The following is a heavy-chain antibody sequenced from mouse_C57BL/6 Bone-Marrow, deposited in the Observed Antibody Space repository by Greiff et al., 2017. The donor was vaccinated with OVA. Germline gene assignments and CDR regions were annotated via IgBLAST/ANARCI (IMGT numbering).Heavy chain of an antibody. V-gene: IGHV1-80*01. CDR3: AREGYYGILYAMDY. Sequence: VKLQESGAELVKPGASVKISCKASGYAFSSYWMNWVKQRPGKGLEWIGQIYPGDGDTNYNGKFKGKATLTADKSSSTAYMQLSSLTSEDSAVYFCAREGYYGILYAMDYWGQGTSVTVSS. CDR2: IYPGDGDT. J-gene: IGHJ4*01. CDR1: GYAFSSYW. D-gene: IGHD2-1*01.